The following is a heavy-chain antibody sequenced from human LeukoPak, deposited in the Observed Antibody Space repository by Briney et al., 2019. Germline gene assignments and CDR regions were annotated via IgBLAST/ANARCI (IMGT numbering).Heavy chain of an antibody. CDR3: ARGHRITIFVDGMDV. D-gene: IGHD3-3*01. CDR2: IIPIFGTA. CDR1: GYTFSGHY. J-gene: IGHJ6*02. V-gene: IGHV1-69*13. Sequence: ASVKVSCKASGYTFSGHYLHWVRQAPGQGLEWMGGIIPIFGTANYAQKFQGRVTITADESTSTAYMELSSLRSEDTAVYYCARGHRITIFVDGMDVWGQGTTVTVSS.